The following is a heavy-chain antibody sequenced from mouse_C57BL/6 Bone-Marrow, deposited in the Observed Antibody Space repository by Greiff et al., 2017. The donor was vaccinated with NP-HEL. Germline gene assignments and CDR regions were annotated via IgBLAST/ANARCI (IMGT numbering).Heavy chain of an antibody. Sequence: QVQLQQPGAELVRPGASVKLSCKASGYTFTSYWMHWVKQRPGQGLEWIGVIDPSDSYTNYNQKFKGKATLTVDTSSSTAYMQLSSLTSEYSAVYDCARYSVWGQGTTLTVSS. V-gene: IGHV1-59*01. CDR2: IDPSDSYT. CDR1: GYTFTSYW. J-gene: IGHJ2*01. CDR3: ARYSV. D-gene: IGHD6-1*01.